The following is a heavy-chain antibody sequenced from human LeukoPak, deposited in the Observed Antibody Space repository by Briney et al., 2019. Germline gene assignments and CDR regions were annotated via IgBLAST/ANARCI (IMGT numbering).Heavy chain of an antibody. J-gene: IGHJ4*02. Sequence: PGGSLRLSCAASGFTFSNAWMSWVRQAPGKGLEWIGSIYYSGSTYYNPSLKSRVTISVDTSKNQFSLKLSSVTAADTAVYYCARHGHDTGGFEAHFDYWGQGTLVTVSS. D-gene: IGHD2-8*02. CDR2: IYYSGST. V-gene: IGHV4-38-2*01. CDR3: ARHGHDTGGFEAHFDY. CDR1: GFTFSNAW.